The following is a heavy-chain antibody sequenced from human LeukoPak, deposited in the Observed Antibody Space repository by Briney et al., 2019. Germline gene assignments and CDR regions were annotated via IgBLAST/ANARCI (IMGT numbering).Heavy chain of an antibody. CDR1: GFTFSSYA. V-gene: IGHV3-23*01. Sequence: GGSLRLSCAASGFTFSSYAMSWVRQAPGKGLEWVSAISGSGGSTYYADSVKGRFTISRDNSKNTLYLQMNSLRAEDTAVYYCARDSFTFYDILTGYYADYWGQGTLVTVSS. J-gene: IGHJ4*02. D-gene: IGHD3-9*01. CDR3: ARDSFTFYDILTGYYADY. CDR2: ISGSGGST.